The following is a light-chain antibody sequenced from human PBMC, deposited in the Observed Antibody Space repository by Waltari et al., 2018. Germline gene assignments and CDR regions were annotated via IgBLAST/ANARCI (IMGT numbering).Light chain of an antibody. CDR3: QQSYNTLAWT. J-gene: IGKJ1*01. CDR2: SAS. V-gene: IGKV1-39*01. CDR1: QSIRDS. Sequence: DIQMTQSPSSLSESVGDRVTITCRASQSIRDSLNRYQQKPGKAPKLLIYSASSFQSGVPSRFSGSGSVTDFTLTISSLQPEDFATYYCQQSYNTLAWTFGQGTKVEIK.